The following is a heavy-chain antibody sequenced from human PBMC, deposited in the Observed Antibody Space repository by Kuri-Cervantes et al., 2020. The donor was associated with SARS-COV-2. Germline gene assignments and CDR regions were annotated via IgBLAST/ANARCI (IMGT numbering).Heavy chain of an antibody. D-gene: IGHD1-7*01. CDR1: GFTFSDYY. Sequence: LSLTCAASGFTFSDYYVSWIRQAPGKGLEWVSYISSSGSTIYYADSVKGRFTISRDNAKNSLYLQMNSLRAEDTAVYYCASGEIAASGTIYYFDYWGQGTLVTVSS. J-gene: IGHJ4*02. CDR2: ISSSGSTI. CDR3: ASGEIAASGTIYYFDY. V-gene: IGHV3-11*04.